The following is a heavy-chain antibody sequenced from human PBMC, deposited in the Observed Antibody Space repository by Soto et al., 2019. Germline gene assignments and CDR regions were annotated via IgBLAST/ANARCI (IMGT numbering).Heavy chain of an antibody. J-gene: IGHJ4*02. CDR2: ISYDGSNK. CDR3: AKDLYRMYSSGWYDY. V-gene: IGHV3-30*18. CDR1: GFTFSSYG. Sequence: GGSLRLSCAASGFTFSSYGMHWVRQAPGKGLEWVAVISYDGSNKYYADSVKGRFTISRDNSKNTLYLQMNSLRAEDTAVYYCAKDLYRMYSSGWYDYWGQGTLVTVSS. D-gene: IGHD6-19*01.